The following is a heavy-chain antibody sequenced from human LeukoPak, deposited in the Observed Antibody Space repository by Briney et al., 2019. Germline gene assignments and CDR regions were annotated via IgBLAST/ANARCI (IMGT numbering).Heavy chain of an antibody. CDR2: IYYSGST. CDR1: GGSISSYY. D-gene: IGHD4-17*01. Sequence: SETLSLTCTVSGGSISSYYWSWIRQPPGKGLEWIGYIYYSGSTNYNPSLKSRVTISVDTSKNQLSLKLSSVTAADTAAYYCARHDYGDYESFFDYWGQGTLVTVSS. J-gene: IGHJ4*02. CDR3: ARHDYGDYESFFDY. V-gene: IGHV4-59*08.